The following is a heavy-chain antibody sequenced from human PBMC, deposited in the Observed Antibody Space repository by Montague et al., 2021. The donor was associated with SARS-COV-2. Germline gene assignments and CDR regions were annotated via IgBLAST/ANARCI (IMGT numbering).Heavy chain of an antibody. V-gene: IGHV4-34*01. CDR3: ARGHVTVFGVLIMLPASGPLDS. Sequence: SETLSLTCAVYGGSFSDYYWTWIRQAPGKGLEWIGEVDHRGSSSYNPSLQSRLTISVDRSKNQFSLRLTSVTAADTAVYYCARGHVTVFGVLIMLPASGPLDSWGLGTKVTVSS. CDR1: GGSFSDYY. CDR2: VDHRGSS. J-gene: IGHJ3*02. D-gene: IGHD3-3*01.